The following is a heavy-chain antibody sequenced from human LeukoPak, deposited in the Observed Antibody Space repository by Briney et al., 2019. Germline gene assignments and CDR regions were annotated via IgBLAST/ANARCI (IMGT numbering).Heavy chain of an antibody. CDR2: FDPEDGET. CDR1: GYTLTELS. CDR3: ATDRRILGVIIYPRGFYFGMDV. Sequence: ASVKVSCKVSGYTLTELSMHWVRQAPGKGLEWMGGFDPEDGETIYAQKFQGRVTMTEDTSTDTAYMELSSLRSEDTAVYYCATDRRILGVIIYPRGFYFGMDVWGQGTTVTVSS. V-gene: IGHV1-24*01. D-gene: IGHD3-3*01. J-gene: IGHJ6*02.